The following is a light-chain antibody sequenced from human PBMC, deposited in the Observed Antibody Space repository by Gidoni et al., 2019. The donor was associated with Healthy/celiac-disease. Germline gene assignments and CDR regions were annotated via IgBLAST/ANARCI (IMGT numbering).Light chain of an antibody. CDR1: QSISSY. V-gene: IGKV1-39*01. J-gene: IGKJ3*01. CDR3: QQSYSTPT. CDR2: AAS. Sequence: DLPMTQSPSSLSASVGDRVTITCRASQSISSYLNWYQQKPGKDPKLLLYAASSLQSGVPSRFSGSGSGTDFTLTISSLQPEDFATYYCQQSYSTPTFGPGTKVDIK.